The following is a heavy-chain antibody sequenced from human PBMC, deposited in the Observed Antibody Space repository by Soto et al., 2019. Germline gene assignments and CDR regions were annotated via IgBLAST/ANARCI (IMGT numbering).Heavy chain of an antibody. D-gene: IGHD3-10*01. Sequence: SETLSLTCTVSGGSISSGDYYWSWIRQPPGKGLEWIGYIYYSGSTYYNPSLKSRVTISIDTSKNQFSLKLTSVTAADTALYYCGRHDRSFGDYWGQGTLVTVSS. CDR1: GGSISSGDYY. CDR2: IYYSGST. CDR3: GRHDRSFGDY. J-gene: IGHJ4*02. V-gene: IGHV4-30-4*01.